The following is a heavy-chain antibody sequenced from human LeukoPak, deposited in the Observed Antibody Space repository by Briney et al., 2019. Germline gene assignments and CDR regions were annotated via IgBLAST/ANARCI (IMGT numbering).Heavy chain of an antibody. J-gene: IGHJ2*01. Sequence: SETLSLTCTVSGGSNSSYYWSWIRQPPGKGLELIGYIYYRGSTYYNPSLKSRVTISVGTSKNQFSLKLSSVTAADTAVYYCARPRLYCSGGSCYGWYFDLWSRGTLVTVSS. D-gene: IGHD2-15*01. CDR2: IYYRGST. CDR3: ARPRLYCSGGSCYGWYFDL. V-gene: IGHV4-59*08. CDR1: GGSNSSYY.